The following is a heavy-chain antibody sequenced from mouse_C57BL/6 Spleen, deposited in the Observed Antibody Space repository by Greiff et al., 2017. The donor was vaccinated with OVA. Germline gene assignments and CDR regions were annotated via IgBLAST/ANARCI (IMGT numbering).Heavy chain of an antibody. Sequence: VQLQQSGAELARPGASVKLSCKASGYTFPSSGISWVKQRTGQGLEWIGELSPRSGNPYYNEKFKGKATLTAYKSSSTAYMELRSLTSEDSAVYFCARTNWDVGGYFDVWGTGTTVTVSS. V-gene: IGHV1-81*01. CDR2: LSPRSGNP. CDR3: ARTNWDVGGYFDV. CDR1: GYTFPSSG. J-gene: IGHJ1*03. D-gene: IGHD4-1*01.